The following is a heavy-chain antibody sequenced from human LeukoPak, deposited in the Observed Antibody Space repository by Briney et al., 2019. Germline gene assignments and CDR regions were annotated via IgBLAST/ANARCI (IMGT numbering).Heavy chain of an antibody. V-gene: IGHV3-30*04. D-gene: IGHD6-19*01. J-gene: IGHJ4*02. CDR3: ARVTAVAETY. CDR1: GFPFSSYA. CDR2: ISYDGSNK. Sequence: RSLRLSCAASGFPFSSYAMHWVRQAPGKGLEWVAVISYDGSNKYYADSVKGRFTISRDNSKNTLYLQMNSLGAEDTAVYYCARVTAVAETYWGQGTLVTVSS.